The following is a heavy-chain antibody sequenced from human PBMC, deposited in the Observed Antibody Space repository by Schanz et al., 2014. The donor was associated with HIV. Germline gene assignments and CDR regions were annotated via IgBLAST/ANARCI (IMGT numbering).Heavy chain of an antibody. V-gene: IGHV4-34*01. CDR3: ARHQRGSYLEALDY. D-gene: IGHD3-10*01. CDR2: INQSGST. J-gene: IGHJ4*02. CDR1: GGSFSGYY. Sequence: QLQQWGAGLLKSSETLSLTCAVYGGSFSGYYWTWIRQPPGKGLEWIGEINQSGSTNYSPSLKSRVTISLDPSKKQFSLMLSSVTAADTAVFYCARHQRGSYLEALDYWGQGTLVSVSS.